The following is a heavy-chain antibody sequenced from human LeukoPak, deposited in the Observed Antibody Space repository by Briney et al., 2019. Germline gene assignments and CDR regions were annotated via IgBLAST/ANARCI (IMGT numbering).Heavy chain of an antibody. CDR3: AKMKGQRLNDYCMDA. J-gene: IGHJ6*03. V-gene: IGHV3-23*01. Sequence: GGSLRLSCEASGLAFRNFAMSWVRQAPGKGLEWVSGMTGSGGSSYYADSVKGRFTISRDNAKNALYLQMNSLRADDTALYYCAKMKGQRLNDYCMDARGKGTTVTVSS. CDR2: MTGSGGSS. CDR1: GLAFRNFA.